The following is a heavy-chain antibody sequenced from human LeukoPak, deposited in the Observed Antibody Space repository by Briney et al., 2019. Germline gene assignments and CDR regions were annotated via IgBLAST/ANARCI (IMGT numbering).Heavy chain of an antibody. V-gene: IGHV4-4*09. CDR2: IAPSGGA. J-gene: IGHJ6*03. D-gene: IGHD4-17*01. Sequence: PSETLSLTCTASGASISTYYWSWIRQPPGEGLEWIAYIAPSGGAVYNPSLNSRPTVSVDTSKNQFSLKLNSVAAADTAVYYCARHVATTVTRGYSCHPMDVWGKGTTVSVSS. CDR3: ARHVATTVTRGYSCHPMDV. CDR1: GASISTYY.